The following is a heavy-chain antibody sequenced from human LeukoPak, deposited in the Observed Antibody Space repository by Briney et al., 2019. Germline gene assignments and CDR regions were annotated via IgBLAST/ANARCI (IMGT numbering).Heavy chain of an antibody. V-gene: IGHV4-30-2*01. CDR1: GGSISSGGYS. D-gene: IGHD6-13*01. J-gene: IGHJ4*02. Sequence: PSETLSLTCAVSGGSISSGGYSWSWIRQPPGKGLEWIGYIYHSGSTYYNPSLKSRVTISVDRSKNQFSLKLSSMTAADTAVYYCARAVAAAGGPFDYWGQGTLVTVSS. CDR3: ARAVAAAGGPFDY. CDR2: IYHSGST.